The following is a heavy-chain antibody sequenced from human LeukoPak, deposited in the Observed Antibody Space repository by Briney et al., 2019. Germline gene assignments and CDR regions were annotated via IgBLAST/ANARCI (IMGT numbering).Heavy chain of an antibody. Sequence: PSETLSLTCTVSVGSISSYYWSWIPHPPGKGLEWIGYIYYSGSTNYNPSLKSRVTISVDTSKNQFSLKLSSVTAADTAVYYCARGGLRYYGSGSYSGYYYYGMDVWGQGTTVTVSS. D-gene: IGHD3-10*01. CDR1: VGSISSYY. V-gene: IGHV4-59*01. CDR3: ARGGLRYYGSGSYSGYYYYGMDV. CDR2: IYYSGST. J-gene: IGHJ6*02.